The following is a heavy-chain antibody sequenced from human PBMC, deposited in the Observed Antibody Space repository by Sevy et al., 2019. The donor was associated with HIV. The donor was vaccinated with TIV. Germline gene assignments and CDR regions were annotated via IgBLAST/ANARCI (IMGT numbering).Heavy chain of an antibody. CDR1: GFTFSSYW. J-gene: IGHJ4*02. CDR2: IKQDGSEK. V-gene: IGHV3-7*03. Sequence: GGSLRLSCAASGFTFSSYWMSWVRQAPGKGLEWVANIKQDGSEKYYVDSVKGRFTISRDNAKNSLYLQMNSLRAEDTAVYYCARSEWLRSDYLDYWGQGTLVTVSS. CDR3: ARSEWLRSDYLDY. D-gene: IGHD5-12*01.